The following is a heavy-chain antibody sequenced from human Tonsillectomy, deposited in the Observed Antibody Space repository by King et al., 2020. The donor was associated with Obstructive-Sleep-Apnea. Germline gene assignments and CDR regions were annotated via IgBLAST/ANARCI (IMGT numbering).Heavy chain of an antibody. CDR2: ISSSSSYI. V-gene: IGHV3-21*01. CDR1: GFTFSSYS. Sequence: VQLVDFGGGLVKPGGSLRLSCAASGFTFSSYSLNWVRQAPGKGLEWVSSISSSSSYIYYADSVRGRFTISRDNAKNSLYLQMNSLRAEDTAVYYCATDRTRSLDYWGEGTLATVSS. J-gene: IGHJ4*02. D-gene: IGHD1-26*01. CDR3: ATDRTRSLDY.